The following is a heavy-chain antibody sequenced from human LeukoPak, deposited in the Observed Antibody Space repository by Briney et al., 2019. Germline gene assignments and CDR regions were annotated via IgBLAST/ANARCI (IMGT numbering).Heavy chain of an antibody. V-gene: IGHV4-34*01. CDR2: IYYSGST. Sequence: KTSETLSLTCAVYGGSFSGYYWNWIRQPPGKGLDWIGSIYYSGSTYYNPSLESRVTISVDTSKNQFSLKLSSVTAADTAVYYCARGSDSRNTFFYFDSWGQGTHVTVSS. CDR3: ARGSDSRNTFFYFDS. D-gene: IGHD1-26*01. CDR1: GGSFSGYY. J-gene: IGHJ4*02.